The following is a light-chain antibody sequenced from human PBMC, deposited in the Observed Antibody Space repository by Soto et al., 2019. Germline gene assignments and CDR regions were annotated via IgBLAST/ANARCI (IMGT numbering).Light chain of an antibody. CDR2: GNS. CDR1: SSNIGAGYD. Sequence: QSVLTQPPSVSGAPGQRVTISCTGSSSNIGAGYDVHWYRQLPGTAPKLLIYGNSNRPSGVPDRFSGSKSGTSASLAITGLQAEDEADYYCQSYDRGLSDHVFGTGTKLTVL. CDR3: QSYDRGLSDHV. J-gene: IGLJ1*01. V-gene: IGLV1-40*01.